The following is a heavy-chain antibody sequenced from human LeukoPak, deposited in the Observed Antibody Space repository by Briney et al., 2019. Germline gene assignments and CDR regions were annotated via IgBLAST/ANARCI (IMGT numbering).Heavy chain of an antibody. J-gene: IGHJ3*02. V-gene: IGHV3-30*01. CDR3: AREMGVQHFDSSGYYFSAFDI. CDR2: MSYDGSNK. CDR1: GFTFRRYI. D-gene: IGHD3-22*01. Sequence: GGSLRLSCSASGFTFRRYIIHWVRQAPGKGLEWLAVMSYDGSNKYYADSVKCRFTISRDNSKNTVYLQMNSLRAEDTAVYYCAREMGVQHFDSSGYYFSAFDIWGQGTVVTVSS.